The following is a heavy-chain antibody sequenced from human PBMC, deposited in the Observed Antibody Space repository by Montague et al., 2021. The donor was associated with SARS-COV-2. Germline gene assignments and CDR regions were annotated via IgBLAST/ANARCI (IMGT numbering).Heavy chain of an antibody. CDR2: IYSSGNA. CDR3: ARGDHPQSASWYFFDT. Sequence: SETLSLTCTVSGGSINYYYWHWLRQSAAKGLEWIGRIYSSGNANYSPSLKGRVTMSVDTSQNQFSLKLNSLPAADTAVYYCARGDHPQSASWYFFDTWGQGALVTVSS. CDR1: GGSINYYY. J-gene: IGHJ4*02. V-gene: IGHV4-4*07. D-gene: IGHD6-13*01.